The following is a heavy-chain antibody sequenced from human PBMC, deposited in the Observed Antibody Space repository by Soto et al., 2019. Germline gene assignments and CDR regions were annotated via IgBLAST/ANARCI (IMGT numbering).Heavy chain of an antibody. D-gene: IGHD3-3*01. CDR1: GFTFSSYG. CDR3: AKDGGLRFLEWLLG. CDR2: ISYDGSNK. J-gene: IGHJ4*02. V-gene: IGHV3-30*18. Sequence: GGSLRLSCAASGFTFSSYGMHWVRQAPGKGLEWVAVISYDGSNKYYADSVKGRFTISRDNSKNTLYLQMNSLRAEDTAVYYCAKDGGLRFLEWLLGWGQGTLVTVSS.